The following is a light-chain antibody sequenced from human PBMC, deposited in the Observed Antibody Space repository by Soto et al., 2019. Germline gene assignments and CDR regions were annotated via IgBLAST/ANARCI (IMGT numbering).Light chain of an antibody. CDR2: DTF. Sequence: EIVLTQSPGTLSLSPGERANVSCRASQTVTKNYLAWYQQRPGQPPRLLIYDTFNRATGVPDRFRGSGSGTEFTLSISRLEAEDFAVYYCQQYGSSPPITFGPGTKVDIK. CDR3: QQYGSSPPIT. V-gene: IGKV3-20*01. CDR1: QTVTKNY. J-gene: IGKJ3*01.